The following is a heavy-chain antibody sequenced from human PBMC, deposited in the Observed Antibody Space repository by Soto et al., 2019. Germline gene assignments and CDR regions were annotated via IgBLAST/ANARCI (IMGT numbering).Heavy chain of an antibody. Sequence: SETLSLTCAVYGGSFSGYYWSWIRQPPGKGLEWIGEINHSGSTNYNSSLKSRGTISVDTSKNQFSLKLSSVSAADTAVYYYASRGALGNYKPFDYWGQGTLVTVSS. J-gene: IGHJ4*02. CDR3: ASRGALGNYKPFDY. CDR2: INHSGST. CDR1: GGSFSGYY. D-gene: IGHD1-7*01. V-gene: IGHV4-34*01.